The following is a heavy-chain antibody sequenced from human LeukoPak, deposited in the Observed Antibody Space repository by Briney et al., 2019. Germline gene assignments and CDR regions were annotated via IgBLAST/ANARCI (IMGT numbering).Heavy chain of an antibody. V-gene: IGHV3-7*05. CDR1: GFTFSNYW. D-gene: IGHD6-19*01. Sequence: PGGALRLSCAASGFTFSNYWMSWVRQAPGKGLEWVANMNQDGSAEYYVDSVKGRFTISRDNAKNSLYLQMNSLRAEDTAVYYCAREDSYSTGWYGPDYWGQGTLVTVSS. J-gene: IGHJ4*02. CDR3: AREDSYSTGWYGPDY. CDR2: MNQDGSAE.